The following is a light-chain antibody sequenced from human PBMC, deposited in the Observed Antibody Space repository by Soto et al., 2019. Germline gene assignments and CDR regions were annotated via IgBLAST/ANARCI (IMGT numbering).Light chain of an antibody. Sequence: QSVLTQPPSVSGAPGQRVTISCTGSSSNIGADYDVHWYQQFPGAAPRLLIYGDTNRPSGVPDRFSGSKSDTSASLAITGLQAEDEADYYCQSYDSSLSGSIFGGGTKVTVL. V-gene: IGLV1-40*01. CDR1: SSNIGADYD. J-gene: IGLJ2*01. CDR3: QSYDSSLSGSI. CDR2: GDT.